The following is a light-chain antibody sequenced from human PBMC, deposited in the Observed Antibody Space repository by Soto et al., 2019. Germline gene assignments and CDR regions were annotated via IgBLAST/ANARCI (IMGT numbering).Light chain of an antibody. V-gene: IGKV3-15*01. CDR1: QSVSVN. CDR3: QQYNDWPFT. J-gene: IGKJ3*01. CDR2: GVS. Sequence: EIVMTQSPATLSVSPGERATLSCMASQSVSVNLAWYQQKPGQAPRLLIYGVSTRATGIPARFSGSESGTEFTLTISSLQSEDFAVYYCQQYNDWPFTFGPGTKVDIK.